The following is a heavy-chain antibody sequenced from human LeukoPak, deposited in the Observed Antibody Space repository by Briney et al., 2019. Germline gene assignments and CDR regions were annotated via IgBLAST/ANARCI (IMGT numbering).Heavy chain of an antibody. CDR1: GYTFTSYY. CDR3: ARFSLSAYYDSSGYKGDNWFAP. Sequence: ASVKVSCKASGYTFTSYYMHWVRQAPGQGLEWMGIINPSGGSTSYAQRFQGRVTMTRDISTSKVYMELRSLRSEDKAAYYCARFSLSAYYDSSGYKGDNWFAPWGQGTLVTVPS. D-gene: IGHD3-22*01. CDR2: INPSGGST. V-gene: IGHV1-46*01. J-gene: IGHJ5*02.